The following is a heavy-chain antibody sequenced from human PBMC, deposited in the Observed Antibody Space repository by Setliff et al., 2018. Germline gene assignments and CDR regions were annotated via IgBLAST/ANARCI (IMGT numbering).Heavy chain of an antibody. Sequence: GGSLRLSCAASGVTVSAYDMSWVRQAPGKGLEWVSLLDNDGSTYYSDSVKGRFTIFRDDSKNTLYLQMNSLRGEDTAVYYCRLWFEETMRDYWGQGTLVTVSS. J-gene: IGHJ4*02. V-gene: IGHV3-53*01. CDR2: LDNDGST. CDR1: GVTVSAYD. CDR3: RLWFEETMRDY. D-gene: IGHD3-10*01.